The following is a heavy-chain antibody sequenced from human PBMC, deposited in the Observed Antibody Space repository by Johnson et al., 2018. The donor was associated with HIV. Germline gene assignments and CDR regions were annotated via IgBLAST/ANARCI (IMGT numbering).Heavy chain of an antibody. V-gene: IGHV3-7*05. CDR1: GFTFTSYW. CDR3: AREDYSAFDI. J-gene: IGHJ3*02. D-gene: IGHD4-11*01. Sequence: VQLVESGGGLVQPRGSLRLSCAASGFTFTSYWMTWVRQAPGKGLEWVANIKQDGSEKYYVDSVKGRFTISRDNAKNSVYLQMNSLRAEDTAVYYCAREDYSAFDIWGQGTMVTVSS. CDR2: IKQDGSEK.